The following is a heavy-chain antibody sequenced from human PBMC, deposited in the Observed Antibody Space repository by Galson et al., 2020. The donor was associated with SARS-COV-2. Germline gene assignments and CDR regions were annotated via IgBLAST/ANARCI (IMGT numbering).Heavy chain of an antibody. CDR3: ARGRQYRVIFTHYYYMDV. D-gene: IGHD2-2*01. CDR2: MNPTSGKT. J-gene: IGHJ6*03. Sequence: ASVKVSCKASGYTFTNYDINWVRQATGQGLEWMGWMNPTSGKTGFAQKFQGRATITSDTSINTAYMELSSLRSEDTAVYYCARGRQYRVIFTHYYYMDVWGKGTTVTISS. CDR1: GYTFTNYD. V-gene: IGHV1-8*03.